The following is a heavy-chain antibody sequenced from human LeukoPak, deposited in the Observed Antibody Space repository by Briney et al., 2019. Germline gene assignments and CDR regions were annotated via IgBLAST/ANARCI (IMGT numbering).Heavy chain of an antibody. V-gene: IGHV3-23*01. CDR1: GFTVRSYD. Sequence: PGGSLRLSCAASGFTVRSYDMHWVRQAPGKGLEWVSAISGGGGGTFYADSVKGRFTISRDNSKNTLYLQMNSLRAEDTAVYYCAKDLGGKPYYYYGMDVWGQGTTVTVSS. CDR3: AKDLGGKPYYYYGMDV. J-gene: IGHJ6*02. CDR2: ISGGGGGT.